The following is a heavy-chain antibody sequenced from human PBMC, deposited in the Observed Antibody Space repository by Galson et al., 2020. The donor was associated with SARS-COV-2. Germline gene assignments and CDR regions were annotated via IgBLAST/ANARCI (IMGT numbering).Heavy chain of an antibody. CDR2: VYNSGGT. V-gene: IGHV4-59*11. J-gene: IGHJ4*02. D-gene: IGHD3-10*01. CDR1: GDSTKSHY. CDR3: ARVDWRYGSGSYPFDY. Sequence: PSETLYPTCSVSGDSTKSHYWSWIRQPPGKGREWIGFVYNSGGTNYNPSLKSRVTISIDRSKKQFSLNLRSVTAADTAVYYCARVDWRYGSGSYPFDYWGQGIVVPVSS.